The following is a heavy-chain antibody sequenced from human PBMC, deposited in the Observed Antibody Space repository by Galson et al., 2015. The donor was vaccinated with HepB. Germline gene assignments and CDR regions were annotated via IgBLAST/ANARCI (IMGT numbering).Heavy chain of an antibody. CDR1: GFSFSSYG. CDR2: IVGSGGST. D-gene: IGHD5-24*01. J-gene: IGHJ4*02. Sequence: SLRLSCAASGFSFSSYGMSWVRQAPGKGLGWVSAIVGSGGSTYYADSVKGRFTISRDNSKNTLYLQMNSLRAEDTAVYYCAKVVDGYPGYWGQGTLVTVSS. V-gene: IGHV3-23*01. CDR3: AKVVDGYPGY.